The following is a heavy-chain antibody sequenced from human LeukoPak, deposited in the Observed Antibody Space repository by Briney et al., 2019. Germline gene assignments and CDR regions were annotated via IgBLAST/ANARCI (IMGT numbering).Heavy chain of an antibody. CDR2: IIPIFGTA. V-gene: IGHV1-69*01. CDR1: GGTFSSYA. CDR3: ATVLEWPDYYYYYMDV. J-gene: IGHJ6*03. Sequence: VASVKVSCKASGGTFSSYAISWVRQAPGQGLEWMGGIIPIFGTANYAQKFQGRVTITADESTSTAYMELSSLRSEDTAVYYCATVLEWPDYYYYYMDVWGKGTTVTVSS. D-gene: IGHD3-3*01.